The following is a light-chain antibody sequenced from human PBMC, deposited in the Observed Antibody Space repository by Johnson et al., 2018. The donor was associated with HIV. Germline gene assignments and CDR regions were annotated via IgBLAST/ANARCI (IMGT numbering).Light chain of an antibody. CDR1: SSNIGNNY. V-gene: IGLV1-51*01. Sequence: QAVLTQPPSVSAAPGQKVTISCSGSSSNIGNNYVSWYQQVPGTAPKLLIYDNNKRPSGIPDRFSGSKSGTSATLGITGLPTGDEADYYCGVWDASLSPHYVFGTGTTITVL. J-gene: IGLJ1*01. CDR2: DNN. CDR3: GVWDASLSPHYV.